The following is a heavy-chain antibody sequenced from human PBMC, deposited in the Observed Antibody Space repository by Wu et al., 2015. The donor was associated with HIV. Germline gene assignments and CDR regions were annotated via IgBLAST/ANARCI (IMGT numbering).Heavy chain of an antibody. CDR2: IIPIFGTA. D-gene: IGHD2-15*01. CDR3: ARDPGYCSGGSCPSERFDY. Sequence: QVQLVQSGAEXKKPGSSVKVSCKASGGTFSSYAISWVRQAPGQGLEWMGRIIPIFGTANYAQKFQGRVTITADESTSTAYMELSSLRSEDTAVYYCARDPGYCSGGSCPSERFDYWGQGTLVTVSS. J-gene: IGHJ4*02. CDR1: GGTFSSYA. V-gene: IGHV1-69*13.